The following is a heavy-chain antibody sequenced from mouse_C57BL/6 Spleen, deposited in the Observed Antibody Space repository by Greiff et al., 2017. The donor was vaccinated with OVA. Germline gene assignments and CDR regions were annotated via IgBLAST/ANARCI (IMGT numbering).Heavy chain of an antibody. J-gene: IGHJ4*01. V-gene: IGHV7-3*01. CDR3: ARYPRTYAMDY. CDR2: IRNKANGYTT. CDR1: GFTFTDYY. Sequence: EVKLVESGGGLVQPGGSLSLSCAASGFTFTDYYMSWVRQPPGTALEWLGFIRNKANGYTTEYSASVKGRFTISRDNSQSIRYLQMNALRAENSATYYCARYPRTYAMDYWGQGTSVTVSS.